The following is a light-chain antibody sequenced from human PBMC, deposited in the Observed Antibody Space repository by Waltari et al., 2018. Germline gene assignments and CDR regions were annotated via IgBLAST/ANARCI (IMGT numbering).Light chain of an antibody. V-gene: IGKV1-39*01. CDR3: QQSFNTPGT. Sequence: DIQMTQSPSSLSASIGDRVTITCRASQSISSYLNWYQQKPWKAPRLLIYAASSLHSGVPSRFTGSGSGTDFARTISSLQPEEFATYDCQQSFNTPGTFGGGTKVEIK. CDR1: QSISSY. CDR2: AAS. J-gene: IGKJ4*01.